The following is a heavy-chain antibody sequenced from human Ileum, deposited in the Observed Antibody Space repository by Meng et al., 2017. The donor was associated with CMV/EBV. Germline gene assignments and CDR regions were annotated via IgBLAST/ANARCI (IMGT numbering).Heavy chain of an antibody. CDR2: IYYSGST. CDR3: ARVGAMVRGPHFDY. J-gene: IGHJ4*02. Sequence: QSQLHESGPRPLQPSETLSLTCTVTGGSLTSYYWTWIRQPAGKGLEWIGSIYYSGSTYYNPSLKSRVTISVDTSKNQFSLKLSSVTAADTAVYYCARVGAMVRGPHFDYWGQGTLVTVSS. CDR1: GGSLTSYY. D-gene: IGHD3-10*01. V-gene: IGHV4-4*07.